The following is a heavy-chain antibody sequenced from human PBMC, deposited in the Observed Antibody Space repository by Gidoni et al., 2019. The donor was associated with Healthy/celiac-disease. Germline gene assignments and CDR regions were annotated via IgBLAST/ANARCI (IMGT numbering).Heavy chain of an antibody. V-gene: IGHV4-30-4*01. CDR3: ARVHGGKSYYYGMDV. CDR1: GGPISSGDYY. D-gene: IGHD2-15*01. J-gene: IGHJ6*02. CDR2: IYYSGST. Sequence: QVQLQESGPGLVKPSQTLSLTCTVSGGPISSGDYYWSWIRQPPGKGLEWIGYIYYSGSTYYNPSLKSRVTISVDTSKNQFSLKLSSVTAADTAVYYCARVHGGKSYYYGMDVWGQGTTVTVSS.